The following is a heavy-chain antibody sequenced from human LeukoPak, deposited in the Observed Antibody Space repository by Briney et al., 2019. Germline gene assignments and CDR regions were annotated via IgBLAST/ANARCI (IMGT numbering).Heavy chain of an antibody. D-gene: IGHD6-19*01. CDR2: ISGSGGST. J-gene: IGHJ4*02. Sequence: GGSLRLSCAASGFTFSSYAMSWVRQAPGKGLEWVSAISGSGGSTYYADSVKGRFTISRDNSKNTLYLQMNSLRAEDTAVYYCAKDRWYSSGWYLFDYWGQGTLVTVSS. CDR3: AKDRWYSSGWYLFDY. V-gene: IGHV3-23*01. CDR1: GFTFSSYA.